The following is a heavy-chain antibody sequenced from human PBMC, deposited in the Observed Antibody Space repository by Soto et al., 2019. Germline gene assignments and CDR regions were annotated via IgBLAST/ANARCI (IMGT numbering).Heavy chain of an antibody. V-gene: IGHV3-73*02. CDR2: IRSKTNSYAT. Sequence: EGQLVESGGGLVQPGASLKLSCAASGFTFGGSAMHWVRQASGKGLEWVGHIRSKTNSYATAYAESVKGRFTISRDDSMNTAYLQMNSLKTEDTAVYFCTRQTDAVQWLVVPTDYNFDYWGQGTLVTVSS. CDR1: GFTFGGSA. D-gene: IGHD6-19*01. CDR3: TRQTDAVQWLVVPTDYNFDY. J-gene: IGHJ4*02.